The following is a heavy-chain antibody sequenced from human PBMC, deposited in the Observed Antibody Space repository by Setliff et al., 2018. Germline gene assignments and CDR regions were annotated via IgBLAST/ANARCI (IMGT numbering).Heavy chain of an antibody. CDR1: GDSISSTSYQ. D-gene: IGHD3-10*01. Sequence: TLSLTCTVSGDSISSTSYQWGWVRQPPGKGLEWIGSIYYTGTAYYNPSLKSRVTISVDTSKNQFSLPVTSLAATDTALYFCARHEFVGGYYGSVTYRHFDYWGQGILVTVSS. J-gene: IGHJ4*02. CDR2: IYYTGTA. V-gene: IGHV4-39*01. CDR3: ARHEFVGGYYGSVTYRHFDY.